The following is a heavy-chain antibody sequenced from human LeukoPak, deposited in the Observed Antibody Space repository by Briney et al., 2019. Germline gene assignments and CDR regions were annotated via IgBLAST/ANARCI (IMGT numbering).Heavy chain of an antibody. Sequence: PGGSLRLSCAASGFTVSSNYMSWVRQPPGKGLEWIGEVHLSGATNYNPSLESRVSMSIDTSKNQMSLKLTSVTAADTAIYFCTRESGAFSPFGFWGQGTLVTVSS. V-gene: IGHV4-4*01. J-gene: IGHJ4*02. D-gene: IGHD1-26*01. CDR2: VHLSGAT. CDR3: TRESGAFSPFGF. CDR1: GFTVSSNY.